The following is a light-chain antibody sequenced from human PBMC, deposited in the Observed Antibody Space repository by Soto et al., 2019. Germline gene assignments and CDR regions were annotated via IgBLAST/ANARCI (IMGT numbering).Light chain of an antibody. CDR3: CSYAGTYTFV. Sequence: QSVLTQPASVSGSAGQSITISCSGTMRDVGAYNLVSWYQQHPGTAPKLIIYDVTKRPSGVPDRFSGSKSGNTASLTISGLQAEDEADYYCCSYAGTYTFVFGGGTKLTVL. J-gene: IGLJ3*02. V-gene: IGLV2-11*01. CDR2: DVT. CDR1: MRDVGAYNL.